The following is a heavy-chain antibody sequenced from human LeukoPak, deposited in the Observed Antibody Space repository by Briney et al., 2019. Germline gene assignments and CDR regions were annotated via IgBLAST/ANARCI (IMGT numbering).Heavy chain of an antibody. V-gene: IGHV1-69*05. CDR1: GGTFSSYA. CDR2: TSPIFGTA. CDR3: ARVPAGYSSSSPYFDY. Sequence: GASVTVSCKASGGTFSSYAISWVRQAPGQGLEWMGGTSPIFGTANYAQKFQGRVTITTDESTSTAYMELSSLRSGDTAVYYCARVPAGYSSSSPYFDYWGQGTLVTVSS. J-gene: IGHJ4*02. D-gene: IGHD6-6*01.